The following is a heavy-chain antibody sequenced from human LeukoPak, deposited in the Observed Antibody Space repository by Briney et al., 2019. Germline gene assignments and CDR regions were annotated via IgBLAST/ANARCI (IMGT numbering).Heavy chain of an antibody. Sequence: GGSLRLSCAASGFTFGDYYMSWIRQAPGKGLEWVSAISGSGGSTYYADSVKGRFTISRDNSKNTLYLQMNSLRAEDTAVYYCAKEDVQWLVTKAYDYWGQGTLVTVSS. V-gene: IGHV3-23*01. CDR2: ISGSGGST. J-gene: IGHJ4*02. D-gene: IGHD6-19*01. CDR3: AKEDVQWLVTKAYDY. CDR1: GFTFGDYY.